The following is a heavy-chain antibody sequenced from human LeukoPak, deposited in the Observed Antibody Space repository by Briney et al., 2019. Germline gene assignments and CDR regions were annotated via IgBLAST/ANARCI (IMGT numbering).Heavy chain of an antibody. Sequence: HGDSLTISCKVSGYIFTSYWIVWVRQMPGKGLEWMGIIYPCDSDTRYSPSFQGQVTISADKSISTAYLQWSSLKASDTAMYYCATGIAVAGTRTDAFDIWGQGTMVTVSS. J-gene: IGHJ3*02. CDR3: ATGIAVAGTRTDAFDI. CDR1: GYIFTSYW. CDR2: IYPCDSDT. D-gene: IGHD6-19*01. V-gene: IGHV5-51*01.